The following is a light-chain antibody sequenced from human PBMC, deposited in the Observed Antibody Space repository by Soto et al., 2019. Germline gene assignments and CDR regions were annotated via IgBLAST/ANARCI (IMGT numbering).Light chain of an antibody. J-gene: IGKJ5*01. CDR3: HQRRNRPPET. Sequence: EIVMTQSPATLSVSPGVRATLSCRASQSVHAFLAWYQQKPGQAPRLLIYGASTRATGVPARFSGSGSGTDFTLTISSREPEDFAVYYCHQRRNRPPETFGQGTRVEIK. V-gene: IGKV3-11*01. CDR2: GAS. CDR1: QSVHAF.